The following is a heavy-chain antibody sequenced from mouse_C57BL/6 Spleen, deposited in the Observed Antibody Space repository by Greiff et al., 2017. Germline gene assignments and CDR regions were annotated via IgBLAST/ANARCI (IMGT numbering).Heavy chain of an antibody. CDR2: IRNKANGYTT. V-gene: IGHV7-3*01. D-gene: IGHD1-1*01. CDR1: GSTFTDYY. CDR3: ARCLITTVVARYFDV. J-gene: IGHJ1*03. Sequence: EVKVVESGGGLVQPGGSLSLSCAASGSTFTDYYMSWVRQPPGKALEWLGFIRNKANGYTTEYSASVKGRFTISRDNSQSILYLQMNALRAEDSATYYGARCLITTVVARYFDVWGTGTTVTVSS.